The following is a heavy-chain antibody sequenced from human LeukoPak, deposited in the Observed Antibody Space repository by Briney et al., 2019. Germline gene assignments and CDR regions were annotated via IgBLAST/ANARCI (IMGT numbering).Heavy chain of an antibody. CDR1: AIPPTNSA. D-gene: IGHD6-19*01. V-gene: IGHV3-53*01. CDR3: ASPISAVTVADPRDPFDI. J-gene: IGHJ3*02. Sequence: HPLGSLRLSCADTAIPPTNSALNSVRQASGKGLKYDSVLYGGGITYYADTVKGRFTISRDNSKNTLYLQMNTLRAEDTAVYYCASPISAVTVADPRDPFDIWGQGTMVTVSS. CDR2: LYGGGIT.